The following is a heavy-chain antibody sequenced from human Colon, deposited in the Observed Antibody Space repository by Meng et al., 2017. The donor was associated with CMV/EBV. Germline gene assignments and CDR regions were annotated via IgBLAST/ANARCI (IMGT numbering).Heavy chain of an antibody. Sequence: GESLKISCAASGFTFSSYGMHWVRQAPGKGLEWVAFIRYDGSNKYYADSVKGRFTISRDNSKNTLYLQMNSLRAEDTAVYYCARGRGWLLDYWGQGTLVTVSS. V-gene: IGHV3-30*02. D-gene: IGHD6-19*01. J-gene: IGHJ4*02. CDR1: GFTFSSYG. CDR3: ARGRGWLLDY. CDR2: IRYDGSNK.